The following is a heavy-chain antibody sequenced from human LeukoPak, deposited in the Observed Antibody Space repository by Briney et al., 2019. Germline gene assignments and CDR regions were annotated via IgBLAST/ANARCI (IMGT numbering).Heavy chain of an antibody. CDR1: GFAFNTYS. J-gene: IGHJ4*02. Sequence: GGSLRLSCAASGFAFNTYSMNWVRQAPGKGLQWVSSITTTGTSKYYADFVKGRFTISRDNSKNTLYLQMNSLRAEDTAVYYCARGEGYSGSYYTDLDYWSQGTLVTVSS. D-gene: IGHD1-26*01. CDR2: ITTTGTSK. CDR3: ARGEGYSGSYYTDLDY. V-gene: IGHV3-48*01.